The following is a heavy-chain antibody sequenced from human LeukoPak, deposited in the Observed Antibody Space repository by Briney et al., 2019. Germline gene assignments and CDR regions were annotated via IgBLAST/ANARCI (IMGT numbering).Heavy chain of an antibody. J-gene: IGHJ5*02. Sequence: SETLSLTCTVSGGSISSYYWSWIRQPPGKGLEWIGYIYYSGSTNYNPSLKSRVTISVDTSKNQFSLKLSSVTAADTAVYYCARHTLHYDSSGYYRNWFDPWGQGTLVTVSS. CDR2: IYYSGST. D-gene: IGHD3-22*01. CDR1: GGSISSYY. CDR3: ARHTLHYDSSGYYRNWFDP. V-gene: IGHV4-59*08.